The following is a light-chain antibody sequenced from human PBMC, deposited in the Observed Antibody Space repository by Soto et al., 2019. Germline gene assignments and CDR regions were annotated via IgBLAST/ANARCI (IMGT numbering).Light chain of an antibody. V-gene: IGKV3-20*01. CDR3: QQYDTSPRT. Sequence: PAESATLYCRANQSVRTNSLAWYQQKPGQAPRLLISGVYSRAAGIPDRFSGSGSGTDFTLTISRLEPEDFAVYYCQQYDTSPRTFGQGTKVDI. CDR2: GVY. J-gene: IGKJ1*01. CDR1: QSVRTNS.